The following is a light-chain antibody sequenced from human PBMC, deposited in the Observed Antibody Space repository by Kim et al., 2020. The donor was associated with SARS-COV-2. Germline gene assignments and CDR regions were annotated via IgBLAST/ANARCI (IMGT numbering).Light chain of an antibody. Sequence: AYVGDRVTITCRASQDIRNDLGWYQQSPGRDPKRLIYGTSSLQSGVPSRFSGSGSGTEFTLTLSSLQPEDFATHFCLQHISYPITFGQGTRLEIK. J-gene: IGKJ5*01. CDR1: QDIRND. V-gene: IGKV1-17*01. CDR2: GTS. CDR3: LQHISYPIT.